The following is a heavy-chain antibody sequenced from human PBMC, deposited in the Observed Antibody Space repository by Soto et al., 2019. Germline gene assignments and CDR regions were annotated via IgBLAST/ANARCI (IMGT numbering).Heavy chain of an antibody. CDR1: GGSISSGGYS. CDR2: IYNSGST. D-gene: IGHD5-12*01. J-gene: IGHJ4*02. V-gene: IGHV4-30-2*01. CDR3: AAGGGLPRYY. Sequence: QLQLQESGSGLVKPSQTLSLTCAVSGGSISSGGYSWSWIRQPPGKGLEWIGYIYNSGSTYYNPSLKSRVTISVDRTKNTFSLKLSSVTAADTAVYYWAAGGGLPRYYWGQGTLVTVSS.